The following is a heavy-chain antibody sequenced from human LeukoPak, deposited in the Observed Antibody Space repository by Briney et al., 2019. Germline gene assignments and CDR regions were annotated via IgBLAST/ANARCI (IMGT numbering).Heavy chain of an antibody. V-gene: IGHV1-2*02. CDR3: ARDLWFGELLPYFDS. Sequence: ASVKVSCKASGYTFTGYYIHWVRQAPGQGLEWMGWINPKGGGTNYAQKFQGRVTMTRDTSISTAYMELSRLRSDDTAVYYCARDLWFGELLPYFDSWGQGTLVTVSS. J-gene: IGHJ4*02. CDR1: GYTFTGYY. D-gene: IGHD3-10*01. CDR2: INPKGGGT.